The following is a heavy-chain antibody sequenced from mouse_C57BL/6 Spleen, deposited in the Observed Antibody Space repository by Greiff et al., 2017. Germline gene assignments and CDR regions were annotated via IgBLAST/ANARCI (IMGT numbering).Heavy chain of an antibody. CDR3: ARPTVVATRYFDV. CDR2: ISSGSSTI. V-gene: IGHV5-17*01. CDR1: GFTFSDYG. Sequence: EVKVVESGGGLVKPGGSLKLSCAASGFTFSDYGMHWVRQAPEKGLEWVAYISSGSSTIYYADTVKGRFTISRDNAKNTLFLQMTSLRSEDTAMYYCARPTVVATRYFDVWGTGTTVTVSS. D-gene: IGHD1-1*01. J-gene: IGHJ1*03.